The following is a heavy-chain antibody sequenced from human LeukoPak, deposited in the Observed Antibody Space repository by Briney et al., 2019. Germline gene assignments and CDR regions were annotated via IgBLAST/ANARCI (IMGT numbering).Heavy chain of an antibody. D-gene: IGHD4-23*01. V-gene: IGHV3-30-3*01. CDR1: GFTFSSYA. Sequence: GGSLRLSCAASGFTFSSYAMHWVRQAPGKGLEWVAVTSYDGSNKYYADSVTGRFTISRDNSKNTLYLQMNSLRAEDTAVYYCAKGGTTVVDYWGQGTLVTVSS. J-gene: IGHJ4*02. CDR2: TSYDGSNK. CDR3: AKGGTTVVDY.